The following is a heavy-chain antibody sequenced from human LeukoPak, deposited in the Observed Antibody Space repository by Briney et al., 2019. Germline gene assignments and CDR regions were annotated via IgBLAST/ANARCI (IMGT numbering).Heavy chain of an antibody. Sequence: SETLSLTCTVSGGSVSSYYWGWIRQFPGKGLDFIGFTYHTATSNYNPSLKSRVSMSIDMSKNALYLNLSSVTAADTAIYYCARHSSGFYSPFFDLWGRGALVTVSS. D-gene: IGHD6-19*01. J-gene: IGHJ4*02. CDR2: TYHTATS. V-gene: IGHV4-59*08. CDR1: GGSVSSYY. CDR3: ARHSSGFYSPFFDL.